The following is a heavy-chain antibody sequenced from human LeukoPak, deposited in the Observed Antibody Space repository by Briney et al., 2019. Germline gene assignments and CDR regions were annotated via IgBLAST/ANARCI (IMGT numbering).Heavy chain of an antibody. CDR3: ARDDSSGYYYDY. CDR2: ISSSSSYI. J-gene: IGHJ4*02. V-gene: IGHV3-21*01. Sequence: GGSLRLSCAASGFTFSSYSMNWVRQAPGKGLEWVSSISSSSSYIYYADSVKGRFTISRDNAKNSLYLQMNSLRAEDTAVYYCARDDSSGYYYDYWGQGTLVTVSS. CDR1: GFTFSSYS. D-gene: IGHD3-22*01.